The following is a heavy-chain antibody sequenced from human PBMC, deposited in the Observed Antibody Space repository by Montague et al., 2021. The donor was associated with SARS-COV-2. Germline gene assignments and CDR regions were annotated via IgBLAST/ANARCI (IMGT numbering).Heavy chain of an antibody. Sequence: SETLSLTCAVYGGSFSGYYWSWIRQPPGKGLEWIGEIDHSGSTNYNPSLKSRVTISVDTSKNQFSLKLRSVTAADTAVYYCAGETIVVVPATLGIAFYYDYYFDVWGKGTTVTVSS. CDR2: IDHSGST. CDR1: GGSFSGYY. V-gene: IGHV4-34*01. D-gene: IGHD2-2*01. CDR3: AGETIVVVPATLGIAFYYDYYFDV. J-gene: IGHJ6*03.